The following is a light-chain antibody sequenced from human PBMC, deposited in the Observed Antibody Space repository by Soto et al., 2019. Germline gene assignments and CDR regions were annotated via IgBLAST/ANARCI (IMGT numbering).Light chain of an antibody. CDR2: DAS. V-gene: IGKV3D-20*02. CDR3: QQYSNWST. CDR1: QSVSSSY. Sequence: EIVLTQSPGTLSLSPGERATLSCRASQSVSSSYLAWYQQKPGQAPRLLIYDASNRATGIPARFSGSGSGTDFTLTISSLEPEDSALYYCQQYSNWSTFGQGTRLEIK. J-gene: IGKJ5*01.